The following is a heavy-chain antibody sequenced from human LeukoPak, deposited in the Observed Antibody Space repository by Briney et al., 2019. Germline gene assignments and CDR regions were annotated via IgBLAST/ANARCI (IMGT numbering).Heavy chain of an antibody. V-gene: IGHV4-30-2*01. Sequence: PSETLSLTCTVSGGSISSGGYYWSWIRQPPGKGLEWIGYIYHSGSTYYNPSLKSRVTISVDRSKNQFSLKLSSVTAADTAVYYCARDRSRGSGSIFFWGQGTLVTVSS. D-gene: IGHD3-10*01. CDR2: IYHSGST. CDR3: ARDRSRGSGSIFF. CDR1: GGSISSGGYY. J-gene: IGHJ4*02.